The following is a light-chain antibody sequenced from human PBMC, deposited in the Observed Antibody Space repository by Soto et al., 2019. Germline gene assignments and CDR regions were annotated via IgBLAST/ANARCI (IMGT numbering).Light chain of an antibody. V-gene: IGKV1-5*03. CDR2: KAS. Sequence: DIQMTQSPSTLSASVGDRVTITCRASQSISSWLAWYQQKPGKAPNLLIYKASTLGSGVPSRFSGGGSGTEFTPTISSLQPNNFPTYYCKQHRSSSPSPLGQGTKLEIK. J-gene: IGKJ2*01. CDR3: KQHRSSSPSP. CDR1: QSISSW.